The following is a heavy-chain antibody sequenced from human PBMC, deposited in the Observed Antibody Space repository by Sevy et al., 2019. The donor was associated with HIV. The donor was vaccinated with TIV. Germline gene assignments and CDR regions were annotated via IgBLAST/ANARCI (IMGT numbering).Heavy chain of an antibody. CDR1: GYTFTSYA. Sequence: ASVKVSCKASGYTFTSYAMHWVRQAPGQRLEWMGWINAGNGNTKYSQKFQGGVTITRDTSASPAYMELSSLRSEVTALYYCALIAHYYDSGSSGHLVPYGDAFDIWGQGTMVTVSS. D-gene: IGHD3-22*01. V-gene: IGHV1-3*01. CDR3: ALIAHYYDSGSSGHLVPYGDAFDI. J-gene: IGHJ3*02. CDR2: INAGNGNT.